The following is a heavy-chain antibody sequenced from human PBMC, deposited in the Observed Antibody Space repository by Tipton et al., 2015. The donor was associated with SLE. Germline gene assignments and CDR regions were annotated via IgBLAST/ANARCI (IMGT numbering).Heavy chain of an antibody. D-gene: IGHD1-1*01. Sequence: TLSLTCTVSGGSINSRYWIWIRQPPGKGLEWIGYIYFSGSTDYNPSLKSRVTISVDPSNNQFSLKLRSVTAADTAVYYCARGGLEEGLEEGDWFDTWGQGTLVTVSS. J-gene: IGHJ5*02. CDR2: IYFSGST. CDR1: GGSINSRY. V-gene: IGHV4-59*11. CDR3: ARGGLEEGLEEGDWFDT.